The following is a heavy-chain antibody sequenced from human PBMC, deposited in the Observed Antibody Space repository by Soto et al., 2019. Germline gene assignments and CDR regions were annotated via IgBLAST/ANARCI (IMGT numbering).Heavy chain of an antibody. J-gene: IGHJ4*02. V-gene: IGHV1-18*01. CDR3: ARLWGYGDYGEMGY. D-gene: IGHD4-17*01. CDR1: GYTFTSYG. CDR2: ISAYNGNT. Sequence: QVQRVQSGAEVKKPGASVKVSCKASGYTFTSYGISWVRQAPGQGLEWMGWISAYNGNTNYAQKLQGRVTMTTGTSTSTAYMGLRSLRSDDTAVYYCARLWGYGDYGEMGYWGQGTLVTVSS.